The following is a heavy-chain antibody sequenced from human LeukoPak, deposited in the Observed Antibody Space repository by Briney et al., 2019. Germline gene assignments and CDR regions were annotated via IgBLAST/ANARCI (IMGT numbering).Heavy chain of an antibody. CDR1: GFXFSSYE. J-gene: IGHJ4*02. CDR2: ISGSGNTK. D-gene: IGHD2-15*01. CDR3: ARKVVGGHFDY. Sequence: GGSPRLSCAASGFXFSSYEINWVRQAPGKGREWVSHISGSGNTKYYADSVKGRVTISRDNAKNSLHLQMNSLRAEDTAVYYCARKVVGGHFDYWGQGTLVTVSS. V-gene: IGHV3-48*03.